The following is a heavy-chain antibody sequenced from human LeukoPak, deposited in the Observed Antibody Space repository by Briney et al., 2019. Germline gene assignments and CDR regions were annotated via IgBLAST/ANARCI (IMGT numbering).Heavy chain of an antibody. V-gene: IGHV3-30*18. CDR3: AKGGDYGDEGLYYYYYYMDV. D-gene: IGHD4-17*01. CDR2: IPYDGSNK. CDR1: GFTFSSYG. Sequence: PGGSLRLSCAASGFTFSSYGMHWVRQAPGKGLEWVAVIPYDGSNKYYADSVKGRFTISRDNSKNTLYLQMNSLRAEDTAVYYCAKGGDYGDEGLYYYYYYMDVWGKGTTVTVSS. J-gene: IGHJ6*03.